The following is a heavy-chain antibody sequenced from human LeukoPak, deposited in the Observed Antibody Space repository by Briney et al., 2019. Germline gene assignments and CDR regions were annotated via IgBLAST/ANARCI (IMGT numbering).Heavy chain of an antibody. D-gene: IGHD6-19*01. CDR1: GYTFTSYG. CDR2: INPNSGDT. V-gene: IGHV1-2*02. J-gene: IGHJ4*02. Sequence: EASVKVSCKASGYTFTSYGLSWVRQAPGQGLEWMGWINPNSGDTNYAQIFQGRVTMTRDTSISTAYMELSRLRSDDTAMYYCAKVIEGAVAFDFWGQGSLVTVSS. CDR3: AKVIEGAVAFDF.